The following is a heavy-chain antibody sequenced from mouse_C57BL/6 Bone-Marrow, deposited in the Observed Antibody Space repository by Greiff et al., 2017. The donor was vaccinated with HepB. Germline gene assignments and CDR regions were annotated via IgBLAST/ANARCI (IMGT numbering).Heavy chain of an antibody. CDR3: ARPGTGAWFAY. Sequence: LVESGAELARPGASVKLSCKASGYTFTSYGISWVKQRTGQGLEWIGEIYPRSGNTYYNEKFKGKATLTADKSSSTAYMELRSLTSEDSAVYVCARPGTGAWFAYWGQGTLVTVSA. CDR1: GYTFTSYG. J-gene: IGHJ3*01. D-gene: IGHD4-1*01. CDR2: IYPRSGNT. V-gene: IGHV1-81*01.